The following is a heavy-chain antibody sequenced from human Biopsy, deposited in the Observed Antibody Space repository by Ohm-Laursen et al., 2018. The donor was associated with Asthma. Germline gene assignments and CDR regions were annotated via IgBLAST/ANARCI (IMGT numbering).Heavy chain of an antibody. CDR3: AKRGSHFDY. J-gene: IGHJ4*02. V-gene: IGHV3-23*01. D-gene: IGHD1-26*01. CDR1: GFTFSSYA. Sequence: SLRLSCSASGFTFSSYAMSWVRQAPGKGLEWVSAISGSGGSTYYADSVKGRFTISRDKSKNTLYMQMNSLRAEDTAVYYCAKRGSHFDYWGQGTLVTVSS. CDR2: ISGSGGST.